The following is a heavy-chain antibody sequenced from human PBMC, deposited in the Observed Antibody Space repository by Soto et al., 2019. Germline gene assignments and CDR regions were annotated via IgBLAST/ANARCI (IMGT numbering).Heavy chain of an antibody. Sequence: GASVKVSCKASGYTFTSYYMHWVRHAPGQGXEWMGIINPSGGSTSYAQKFQGRVTMTRDTSTSTVYMELSSLRSEDTAVYYCARESVNYYYDSSGYPPRTLSIWGQGTTVTVSS. CDR1: GYTFTSYY. J-gene: IGHJ6*02. D-gene: IGHD3-22*01. V-gene: IGHV1-46*01. CDR3: ARESVNYYYDSSGYPPRTLSI. CDR2: INPSGGST.